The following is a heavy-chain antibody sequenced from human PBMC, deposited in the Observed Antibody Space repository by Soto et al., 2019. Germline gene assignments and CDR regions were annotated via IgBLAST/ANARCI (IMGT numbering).Heavy chain of an antibody. Sequence: PGGSLRLSCAASRFSFSSYGMHWVRQAPGKGLEWVAVISFNGSNTYYADSVKGRFTISRDNSKNALYLQMNSLRVEDTAVYYCAKPYYYDSRAYYYFDYWGQGTLVTVSS. V-gene: IGHV3-30*18. D-gene: IGHD3-22*01. CDR3: AKPYYYDSRAYYYFDY. CDR1: RFSFSSYG. CDR2: ISFNGSNT. J-gene: IGHJ4*02.